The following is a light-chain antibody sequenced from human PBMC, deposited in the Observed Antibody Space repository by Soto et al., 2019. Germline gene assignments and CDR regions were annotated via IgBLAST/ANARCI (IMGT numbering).Light chain of an antibody. V-gene: IGKV3-15*01. J-gene: IGKJ2*01. CDR2: AAS. Sequence: EIVMTQSPATLSVSPGERATLSCRASQSVSSNLAWYQQKPGQGPRLLIYAASTRATGIPAGFSGSGSGTESTLTISSLQSEDFAVYHCQQYNNWPYTFGQGTKLEMK. CDR3: QQYNNWPYT. CDR1: QSVSSN.